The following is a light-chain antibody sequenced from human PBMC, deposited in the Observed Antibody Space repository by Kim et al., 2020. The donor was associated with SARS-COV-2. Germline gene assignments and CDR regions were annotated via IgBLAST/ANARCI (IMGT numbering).Light chain of an antibody. CDR1: QSVSSN. V-gene: IGKV3-15*01. CDR3: QQYHDWPPYT. CDR2: AAS. Sequence: EIVMTQSPATLSVSPGERATLSCRASQSVSSNLAWYQQKPGQAPRLLIYAASTRTTGLPARFSGSGSGTEFTLTISSLQSEDFAVYYCQQYHDWPPYTFGQGTKVDIK. J-gene: IGKJ2*01.